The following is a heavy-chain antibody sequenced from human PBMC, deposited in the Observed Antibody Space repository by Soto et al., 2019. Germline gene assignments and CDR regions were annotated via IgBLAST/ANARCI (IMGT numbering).Heavy chain of an antibody. Sequence: QVQLVESGGGVVQPGRSLRLSCAASGFTFSSYAMHWVRQAPGKGLEWVAVISYDGSNKYYADSVKGRFTISRDNSKNTLYLQMTSRRAEDTAVYYCAREEGDSSSWYFDYWGQGNLVTVSS. CDR1: GFTFSSYA. J-gene: IGHJ4*02. D-gene: IGHD6-13*01. CDR3: AREEGDSSSWYFDY. V-gene: IGHV3-30-3*01. CDR2: ISYDGSNK.